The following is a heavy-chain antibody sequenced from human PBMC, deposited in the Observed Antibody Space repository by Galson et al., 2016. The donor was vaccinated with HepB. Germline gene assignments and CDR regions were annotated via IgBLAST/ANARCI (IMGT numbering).Heavy chain of an antibody. J-gene: IGHJ4*02. V-gene: IGHV4-59*01. CDR2: IYYSGSA. D-gene: IGHD5-24*01. CDR3: ARVWSGDGYTIDD. Sequence: ETLSLTCSVSGGPISSDFWSWIRQPPGKGLEWIGYIYYSGSANYTPSLKSRVIISVDTSKNQFSLKLSSVTAADTAVYYCARVWSGDGYTIDDWGRGTLVTVSS. CDR1: GGPISSDF.